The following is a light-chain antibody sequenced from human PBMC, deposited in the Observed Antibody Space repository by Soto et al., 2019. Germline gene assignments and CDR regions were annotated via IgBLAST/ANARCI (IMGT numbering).Light chain of an antibody. CDR1: SSNIGSDF. CDR3: SAWDDSLSAYV. V-gene: IGLV1-47*01. CDR2: HNY. Sequence: QAVLTQPPSASGTPGQRVTISCSGSSSNIGSDFVYWYQQLPGTAPKLLIYHNYQRPSGVPDRFSGSKSGTSGSLAISDPRSEDEADYYCSAWDDSLSAYVFGAGTKVTVL. J-gene: IGLJ1*01.